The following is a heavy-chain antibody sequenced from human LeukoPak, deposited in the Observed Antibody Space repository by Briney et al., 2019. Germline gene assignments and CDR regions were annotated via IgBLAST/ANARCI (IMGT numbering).Heavy chain of an antibody. Sequence: ASVKVSCKASGYTFTGYYMHWVRQAPGQGLEWMGIINPSGGSTSYAQKFQGRVTMTRDMSTSTVYMELSSLRSEDTAVYYCARDFPTYYYDSSGYANFDYWGQGTLVTVSS. CDR1: GYTFTGYY. CDR3: ARDFPTYYYDSSGYANFDY. D-gene: IGHD3-22*01. V-gene: IGHV1-46*01. CDR2: INPSGGST. J-gene: IGHJ4*02.